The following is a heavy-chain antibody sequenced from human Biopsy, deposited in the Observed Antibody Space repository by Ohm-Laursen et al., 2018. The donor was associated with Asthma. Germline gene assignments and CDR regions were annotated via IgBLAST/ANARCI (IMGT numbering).Heavy chain of an antibody. D-gene: IGHD6-25*01. V-gene: IGHV3-11*01. CDR3: ARVLESSDRGPFYFFALDV. J-gene: IGHJ6*02. CDR1: GGYLTGHY. CDR2: ISSSGSTK. Sequence: GTLSLTCTVYGGYLTGHYWNWIRQPPGKGLEWVSSISSSGSTKYPAESVQGRFTISRDNAQKSLFLQMNSLRAEDTAIYFCARVLESSDRGPFYFFALDVWGQGTTVTVSS.